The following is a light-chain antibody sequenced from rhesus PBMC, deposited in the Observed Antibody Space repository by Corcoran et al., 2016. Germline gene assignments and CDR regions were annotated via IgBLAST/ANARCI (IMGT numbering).Light chain of an antibody. CDR2: GGS. J-gene: IGKJ4*01. V-gene: IGKV2-72*01. CDR3: VQAISFPPT. Sequence: DIVMTQTPLSLSITPGEPASISCRSSQSLLHSNGNTYLHWYLQTPGQSPQLLIYGGSNRASGVPDRFRGSGSGTDCTLKINKVEAEDVGVYYCVQAISFPPTFGGGTKVEIK. CDR1: QSLLHSNGNTY.